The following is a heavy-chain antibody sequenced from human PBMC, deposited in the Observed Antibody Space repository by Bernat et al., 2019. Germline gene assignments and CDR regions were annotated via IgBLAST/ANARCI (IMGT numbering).Heavy chain of an antibody. CDR1: GFTFSDSG. Sequence: DVQLMEPGGDLVQPGGSLRLSCAASGFTFSDSGMSWVRLPPGKGLEWVSTISSDGENTHYAGSVQGRFTISRDNSQSTLYLQMDSLRAEDAAIYYCAKVSAPYFDYWGQGALVTVSS. J-gene: IGHJ4*02. D-gene: IGHD3-16*01. V-gene: IGHV3-23*01. CDR2: ISSDGENT. CDR3: AKVSAPYFDY.